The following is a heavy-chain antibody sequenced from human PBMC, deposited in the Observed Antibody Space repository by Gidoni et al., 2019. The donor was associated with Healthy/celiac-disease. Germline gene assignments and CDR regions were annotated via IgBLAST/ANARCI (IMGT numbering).Heavy chain of an antibody. CDR1: GGSISSSSYY. V-gene: IGHV4-39*01. D-gene: IGHD1-26*01. J-gene: IGHJ4*02. CDR2: IYYSGST. CDR3: ARYRWELIDY. Sequence: QLQLQESGPGLVKPSETLSLTCTVSGGSISSSSYYWGWSRQPPGKGLEWIGSIYYSGSTYYNPSLKSRVTISVDTSKNQFSLKLSSVTAADTAVYYCARYRWELIDYWGQGTLVTVSS.